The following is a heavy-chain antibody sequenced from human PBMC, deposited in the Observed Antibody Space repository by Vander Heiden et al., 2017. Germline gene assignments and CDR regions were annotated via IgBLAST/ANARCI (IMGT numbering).Heavy chain of an antibody. CDR2: IKSKAEGGAT. Sequence: EVQLVESGGGLVKPGGSLRLSCAVSGFTFTTAWMNGVRQAPGKGLEWVGRIKSKAEGGATDYAAPVKGRFTISRDDSENTVYLQMNSLKSEDTAVYYCTTGGSYSAFDIWGQGTMVTVSS. J-gene: IGHJ3*02. D-gene: IGHD1-26*01. CDR1: GFTFTTAW. V-gene: IGHV3-15*07. CDR3: TTGGSYSAFDI.